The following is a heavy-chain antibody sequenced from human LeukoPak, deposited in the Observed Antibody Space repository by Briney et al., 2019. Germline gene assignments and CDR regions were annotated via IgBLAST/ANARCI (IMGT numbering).Heavy chain of an antibody. CDR3: ARDHGSSVRGVINPSFVPSY. CDR1: GGSISSDDNY. V-gene: IGHV4-31*03. J-gene: IGHJ4*02. Sequence: SETLSLTCTVSGGSISSDDNYWSWIRQHPGRGLEWIGNIFYSGSTYYNPSLKSRVTISVDTSKNQFSLKLSSVTAADTAVYYCARDHGSSVRGVINPSFVPSYWGQGTLVTVSS. D-gene: IGHD3-10*01. CDR2: IFYSGST.